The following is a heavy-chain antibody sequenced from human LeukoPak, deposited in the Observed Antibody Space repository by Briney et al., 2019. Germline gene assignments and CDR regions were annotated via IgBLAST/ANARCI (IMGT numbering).Heavy chain of an antibody. CDR2: ISYDGSNK. D-gene: IGHD4-23*01. Sequence: PGGSLRLSCAASGFTFSSYGMHWVRQAPGKGLGWVAVISYDGSNKYYADSVKGRFTISRDNSRNTLHLQMNSLRAEDTAVYYCAKDARTTVVRGYFDYWGQGTLVTVSS. CDR1: GFTFSSYG. V-gene: IGHV3-30*18. J-gene: IGHJ4*02. CDR3: AKDARTTVVRGYFDY.